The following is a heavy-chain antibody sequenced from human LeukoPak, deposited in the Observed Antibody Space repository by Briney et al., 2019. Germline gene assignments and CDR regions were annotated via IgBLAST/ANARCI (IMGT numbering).Heavy chain of an antibody. CDR1: GYTFTGYY. Sequence: ASVKVSCKAAGYTFTGYYMFWVRQAPGQGLEWMGRINPNSGGTNYAQKFQGRVTMTRNTSISTAYMELSRLRSDDTAVYYCARGYCSGGSCYSVENWFDPWGQGTLVTVSS. V-gene: IGHV1-2*06. CDR3: ARGYCSGGSCYSVENWFDP. J-gene: IGHJ5*02. CDR2: INPNSGGT. D-gene: IGHD2-15*01.